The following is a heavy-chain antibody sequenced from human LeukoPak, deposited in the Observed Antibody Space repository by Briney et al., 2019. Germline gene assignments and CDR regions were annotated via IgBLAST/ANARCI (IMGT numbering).Heavy chain of an antibody. CDR1: GDSITSYY. CDR2: IYYSGST. CDR3: ARYDVSDGYRFDY. Sequence: SETLSLTCTVSGDSITSYYWSWIRQPPGKGLEWIGYIYYSGSTNYNPSLKSRVSISVDTSKNQFSLNLSSVTAADTAVYYCARYDVSDGYRFDYWGQGTLVTVYS. J-gene: IGHJ4*02. D-gene: IGHD3-3*01. V-gene: IGHV4-59*08.